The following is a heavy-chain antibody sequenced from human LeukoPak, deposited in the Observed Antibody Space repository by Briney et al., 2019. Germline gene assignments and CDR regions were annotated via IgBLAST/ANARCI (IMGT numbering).Heavy chain of an antibody. V-gene: IGHV4-39*07. CDR2: IYYSGST. D-gene: IGHD3-3*01. Sequence: SETLSLTCTVSGGSISSSSYYWGWIRQPPGKGLEWIGSIYYSGSTYYNPSLKSRVTISVGTSKNQFSLKLSSVTAADTAVYYCARVVGYDFWSGYSYYYYYMDVWGKGTTVTVSS. CDR1: GGSISSSSYY. CDR3: ARVVGYDFWSGYSYYYYYMDV. J-gene: IGHJ6*03.